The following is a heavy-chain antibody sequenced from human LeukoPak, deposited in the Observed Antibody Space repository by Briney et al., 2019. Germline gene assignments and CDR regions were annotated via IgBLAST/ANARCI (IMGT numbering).Heavy chain of an antibody. Sequence: SETLSLTCSVSGDSMSNYYWSWIRQSPGKGLEWIGHIFSNAFTNYNPSFQRRVTISLDTSKNLFSLKLTSVTAADTAVYYCARDRRYYDSSGYYARSYYFDYWGQGTLVTVSS. V-gene: IGHV4-59*01. CDR2: IFSNAFT. J-gene: IGHJ4*02. CDR1: GDSMSNYY. CDR3: ARDRRYYDSSGYYARSYYFDY. D-gene: IGHD3-22*01.